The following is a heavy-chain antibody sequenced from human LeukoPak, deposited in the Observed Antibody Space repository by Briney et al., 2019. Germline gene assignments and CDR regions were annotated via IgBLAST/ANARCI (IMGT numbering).Heavy chain of an antibody. CDR2: ISSSSSYI. V-gene: IGHV3-21*01. CDR1: GFTFSNYN. CDR3: SRDPRPCDY. Sequence: GGSLRLSCAASGFTFSNYNMNWVRQAPGKGLEWVASISSSSSYIYYADSVKGRFTISRDNAQNSLYLQMNSLRDEDTAVYYCSRDPRPCDYWGQGTLVTVSS. J-gene: IGHJ4*02.